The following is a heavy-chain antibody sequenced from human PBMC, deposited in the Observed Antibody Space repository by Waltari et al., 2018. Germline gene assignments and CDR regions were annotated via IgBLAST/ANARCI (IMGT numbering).Heavy chain of an antibody. CDR3: AKEMRYSSSSHFDY. Sequence: EVQLLESGGGLVQPGGSLRLSCAASGFTFSSYAMSWVRQAPGKGVEWVSVSYSGGSTYYADSGKGRFTISRDNSKNTLYLQMNSLRAEDMAVYYCAKEMRYSSSSHFDYWGQGTLVTVSS. V-gene: IGHV3-23*03. J-gene: IGHJ4*02. CDR1: GFTFSSYA. D-gene: IGHD6-6*01. CDR2: SYSGGST.